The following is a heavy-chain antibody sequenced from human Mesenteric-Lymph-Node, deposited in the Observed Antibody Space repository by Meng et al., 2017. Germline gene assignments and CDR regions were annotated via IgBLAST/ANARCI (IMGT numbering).Heavy chain of an antibody. CDR2: TYYRSKYYN. CDR3: ARDWGDVRGGFDF. V-gene: IGHV6-1*01. Sequence: QLQLPHSGPGLVKPSQTLSRTCAISGDSVSSNSAACNWIRQSPSRGLEWLGRTYYRSKYYNDYALSVKSRITINPDTSKNQFSLQLNSVTPEDTAIYYCARDWGDVRGGFDFWGQGTLVTVSS. CDR1: GDSVSSNSAA. D-gene: IGHD3-10*02. J-gene: IGHJ4*02.